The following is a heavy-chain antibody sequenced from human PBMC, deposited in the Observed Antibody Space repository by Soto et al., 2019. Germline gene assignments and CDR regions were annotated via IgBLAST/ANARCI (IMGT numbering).Heavy chain of an antibody. CDR2: ISGYNGNT. Sequence: SGKACCKSSGYTVSNFGLTSVLQAPGQGLEWMGWISGYNGNTNPAERFHGRVTMTTDTSTSTAYMEVRSLTYDDTAVYYCARDKGYGFGWSSSSGMDVWGQGTTVTVSS. CDR1: GYTVSNFG. V-gene: IGHV1-18*01. CDR3: ARDKGYGFGWSSSSGMDV. D-gene: IGHD5-18*01. J-gene: IGHJ6*02.